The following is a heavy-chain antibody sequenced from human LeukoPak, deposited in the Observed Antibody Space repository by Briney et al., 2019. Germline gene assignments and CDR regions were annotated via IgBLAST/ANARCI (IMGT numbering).Heavy chain of an antibody. CDR2: IGTAGDT. CDR1: GFTFSSYD. V-gene: IGHV3-13*01. Sequence: GGSLRLSCAASGFTFSSYDMHWVRQAAGKGLEGVSAIGTAGDTYYPGSVKRRFTISTDNSKNSLYLQMNSMRPGHPPVYYCPTVPPRIRQWELLGADAYDIGGWGTMTTVS. CDR3: PTVPPRIRQWELLGADAYDI. J-gene: IGHJ3*02. D-gene: IGHD1-26*01.